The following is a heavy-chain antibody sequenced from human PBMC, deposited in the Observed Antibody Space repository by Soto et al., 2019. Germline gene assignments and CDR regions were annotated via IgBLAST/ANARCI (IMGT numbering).Heavy chain of an antibody. CDR3: ARGREWLLALYYYYYGMDV. J-gene: IGHJ6*02. CDR2: IIPIFGTA. D-gene: IGHD3-3*01. Sequence: GASVKVSCKASGGTFSSYAISWVRQAPGQGLEWMGGIIPIFGTANYAQKFQGRVTITADESTSTAYMELSSLRSEDTAVYYCARGREWLLALYYYYYGMDVWGQGTTVTVSS. V-gene: IGHV1-69*13. CDR1: GGTFSSYA.